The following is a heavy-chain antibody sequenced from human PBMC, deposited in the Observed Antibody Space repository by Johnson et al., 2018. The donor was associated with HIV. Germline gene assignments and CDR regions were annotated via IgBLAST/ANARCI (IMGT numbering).Heavy chain of an antibody. CDR1: GFTFSSYW. J-gene: IGHJ3*02. CDR3: ARIAVVVQHDAFDI. V-gene: IGHV3-74*02. CDR2: INSDGTYT. Sequence: VKLVESGGGLVQPGGSLRLSCAASGFTFSSYWMHWVRQAPGKGLVWISRINSDGTYTTYADSVEGRFTISIYNAKKTLFLQMNSLRAEDTAVYYCARIAVVVQHDAFDIWGQGTMVTVSS. D-gene: IGHD2-15*01.